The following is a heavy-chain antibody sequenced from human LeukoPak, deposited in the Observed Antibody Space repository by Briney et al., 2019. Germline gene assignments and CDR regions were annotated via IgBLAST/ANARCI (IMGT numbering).Heavy chain of an antibody. CDR3: ARIRGLTLPISYMDV. CDR1: GGSISSYY. D-gene: IGHD2-21*01. J-gene: IGHJ6*03. CDR2: IYTSGST. Sequence: SETLSLTCTVSGGSISSYYWSWIRQPAGKGLEWIGRIYTSGSTNYNPSLKSRVTMSVDTSKNQFSLKLSSVTAADTAVYYCARIRGLTLPISYMDVWGKGTTVTVSS. V-gene: IGHV4-4*07.